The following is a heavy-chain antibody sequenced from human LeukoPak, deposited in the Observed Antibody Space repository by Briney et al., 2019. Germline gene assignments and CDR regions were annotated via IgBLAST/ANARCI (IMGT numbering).Heavy chain of an antibody. V-gene: IGHV3-23*01. CDR1: GFTFSSYA. CDR2: ISGSGGST. Sequence: PGGSLRLSCAASGFTFSSYAMSWVRQAPGKGLEWVSAISGSGGSTYYADSVKGRFTISRDNSKNTLYLQMSSLRAEDTAVYYCAKTHPYCSGGSCYPYYYYMDVWGKGTTVTVSS. D-gene: IGHD2-15*01. J-gene: IGHJ6*03. CDR3: AKTHPYCSGGSCYPYYYYMDV.